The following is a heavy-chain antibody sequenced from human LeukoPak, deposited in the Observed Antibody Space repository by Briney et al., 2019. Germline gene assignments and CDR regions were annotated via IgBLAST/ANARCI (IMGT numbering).Heavy chain of an antibody. J-gene: IGHJ5*02. D-gene: IGHD3-22*01. CDR1: GYTFTSYY. CDR3: ARDLYSYDSSGYYYGWFDP. V-gene: IGHV1-46*03. Sequence: ASVKVSCKASGYTFTSYYMHWVRQAPGQGLEWMGIINPSGGSTNYAQKFQGRVTMTRDTSTSTVYMELSSLRSEDTAVYYCARDLYSYDSSGYYYGWFDPWGQGTLVTVSS. CDR2: INPSGGST.